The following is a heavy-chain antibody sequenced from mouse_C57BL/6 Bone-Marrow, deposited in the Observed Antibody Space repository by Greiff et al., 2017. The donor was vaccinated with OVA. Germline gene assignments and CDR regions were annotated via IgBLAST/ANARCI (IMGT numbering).Heavy chain of an antibody. CDR3: VRCYDGYYSYYAMDD. CDR1: GYTFTSYW. V-gene: IGHV1-72*01. D-gene: IGHD2-3*01. Sequence: QVQLQQPGAELVKPGASVKLSCKASGYTFTSYWMHWVKQRPGQGLEWIGRIDPNSGGTKYNEKFKSKATLTVDTPSSTAYMQLSSLTSEDSAVYYCVRCYDGYYSYYAMDDWGQGTSVTVSS. J-gene: IGHJ4*01. CDR2: IDPNSGGT.